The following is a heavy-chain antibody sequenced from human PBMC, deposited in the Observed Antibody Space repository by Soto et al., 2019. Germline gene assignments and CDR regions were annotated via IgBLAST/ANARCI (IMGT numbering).Heavy chain of an antibody. J-gene: IGHJ6*02. CDR3: ARGRGNDFWTGYYYGMDV. CDR2: SSSSSSYI. CDR1: GFTFSSYS. D-gene: IGHD3-3*01. Sequence: GGSLRLSCAASGFTFSSYSMNWVRQAPGKGLEWVSSSSSSSSYIYYADSVKGRFTISRDNAKNSLYLQMNSLRAEDTAVYYCARGRGNDFWTGYYYGMDVWGQGTTVTVSS. V-gene: IGHV3-21*01.